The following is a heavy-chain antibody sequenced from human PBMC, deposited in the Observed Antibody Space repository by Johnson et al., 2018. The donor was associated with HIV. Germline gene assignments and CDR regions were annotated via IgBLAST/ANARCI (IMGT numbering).Heavy chain of an antibody. CDR2: ISSSGSTI. J-gene: IGHJ3*02. Sequence: QEQLVESGGGLVKPGGSLRLSCAASGFTFSDYYMSWIRQAPGKGLEWVSYISSSGSTIYSADSVKGRFTISRDNAKNSLYLQLNTLRPEDTALYYCAKDLVVINVRYAFHIWGQGTMVTVS. CDR3: AKDLVVINVRYAFHI. D-gene: IGHD3-22*01. V-gene: IGHV3-11*01. CDR1: GFTFSDYY.